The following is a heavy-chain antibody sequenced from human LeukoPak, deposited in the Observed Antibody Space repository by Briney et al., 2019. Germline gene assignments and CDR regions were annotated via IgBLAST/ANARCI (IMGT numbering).Heavy chain of an antibody. J-gene: IGHJ4*02. CDR2: INPKSGGT. CDR3: AREAVAGNYFDY. CDR1: GYTFTGYY. D-gene: IGHD6-19*01. V-gene: IGHV1-2*02. Sequence: GASVKVSCKASGYTFTGYYMHWVRQAPGQGLEWMGWINPKSGGTNYAQKFQGRVTMTRDTSISTAYTELSRLRSDDTAVYFCAREAVAGNYFDYWGQGTLVTVSP.